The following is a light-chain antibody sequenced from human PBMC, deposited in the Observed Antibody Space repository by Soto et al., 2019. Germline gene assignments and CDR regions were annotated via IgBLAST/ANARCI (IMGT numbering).Light chain of an antibody. Sequence: QSVLTQPASVSGSPGQSITISCTGTSSDVGGYNYVSWYQRHPGKAPKLMIFDVSNRPSGVSNRFSGSKSVNTASLTISGLQAEDEADYFCSSYTSSTTPYVFGTGTKLTVL. CDR2: DVS. V-gene: IGLV2-14*03. J-gene: IGLJ1*01. CDR3: SSYTSSTTPYV. CDR1: SSDVGGYNY.